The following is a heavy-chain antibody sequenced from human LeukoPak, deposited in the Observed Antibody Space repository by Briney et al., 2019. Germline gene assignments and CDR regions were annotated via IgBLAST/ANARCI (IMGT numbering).Heavy chain of an antibody. J-gene: IGHJ4*02. CDR2: ISSSSSYI. D-gene: IGHD3-10*01. CDR3: ARVNRVLGFDY. Sequence: GGSLRLSCAASGFTFSSYSMNWVRQAPGKGLEWVSSISSSSSYIYYADSVKGRFTISRDNARNSLYLQMNSLRAEDTAVYYCARVNRVLGFDYWGQGTLVTVSS. V-gene: IGHV3-21*01. CDR1: GFTFSSYS.